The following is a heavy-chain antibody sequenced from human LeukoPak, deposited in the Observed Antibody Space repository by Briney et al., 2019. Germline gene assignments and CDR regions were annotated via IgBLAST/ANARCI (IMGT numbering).Heavy chain of an antibody. V-gene: IGHV4-39*01. D-gene: IGHD6-19*01. CDR1: GGSISSSSYY. CDR2: IYYSGST. Sequence: KPSETLSLTCTVSGGSISSSSYYWGWIRQPPGKGLEWIGSIYYSGSTYYNPSLKSRVTMSVDTSKNQFSLKLSSVTAADTAVYYCASVSGYSSGWYYFDYWGQGTLVTVSS. CDR3: ASVSGYSSGWYYFDY. J-gene: IGHJ4*02.